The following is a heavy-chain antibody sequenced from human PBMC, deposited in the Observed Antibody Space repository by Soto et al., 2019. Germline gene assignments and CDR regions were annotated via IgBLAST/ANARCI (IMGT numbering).Heavy chain of an antibody. J-gene: IGHJ4*02. D-gene: IGHD1-26*01. CDR3: ARKDDLWDVRGLDS. V-gene: IGHV1-3*05. Sequence: QVQLVQSGAEEAKPGASVKVSCKTSGYTFIDYGIHWVRQAPGQRPEWMGRISAGNGNTKYSQSFHGRVSFTRDTSASTAYMELSSLKSEDTAVYFCARKDDLWDVRGLDSWGQGTLVTVSA. CDR1: GYTFIDYG. CDR2: ISAGNGNT.